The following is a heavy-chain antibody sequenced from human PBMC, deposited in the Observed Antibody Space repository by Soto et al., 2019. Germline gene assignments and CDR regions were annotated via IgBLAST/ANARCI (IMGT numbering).Heavy chain of an antibody. CDR3: PKDAVGRTIWYGVGFEP. CDR2: ISRSRGST. J-gene: IGHJ5*02. D-gene: IGHD6-13*01. CDR1: GFTFSNDA. Sequence: PGGSLRLSCAASGFTFSNDAMRWVSQGAGKGLWWVSTISRSRGSTYYADSVNGRFTISRDNSKNTLDLQMNSLRAEDTAVYYCPKDAVGRTIWYGVGFEPWGQGTLVTVSS. V-gene: IGHV3-23*01.